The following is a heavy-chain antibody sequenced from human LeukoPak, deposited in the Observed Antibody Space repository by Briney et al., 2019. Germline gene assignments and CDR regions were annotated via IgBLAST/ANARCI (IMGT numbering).Heavy chain of an antibody. CDR1: GGSISSSY. D-gene: IGHD1-1*01. CDR3: ARRVQDWFDP. J-gene: IGHJ5*02. Sequence: SEILSLTCTVFGGSISSSYWSWIRQPPGKALEWIGYVYYSGSTYYNPSLKSRVTISVDTSKNQFSLKLSSVTAADTAVYYCARRVQDWFDPWGQGTLVTVSS. V-gene: IGHV4-59*04. CDR2: VYYSGST.